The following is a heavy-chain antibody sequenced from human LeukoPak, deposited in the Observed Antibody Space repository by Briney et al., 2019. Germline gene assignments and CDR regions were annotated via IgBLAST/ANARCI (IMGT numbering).Heavy chain of an antibody. D-gene: IGHD1-1*01. CDR3: ARDLGGNWNYFDY. CDR1: GGSISPYY. J-gene: IGHJ4*02. Sequence: SETLSLTCTVSGGSISPYYWSWIRQPAGKGLEWIGRIYTTGSTNYNPSLKSRVTMSVDTSRNQFSLKLSSVTAADTAVYYCARDLGGNWNYFDYWGQGTLVTVSS. V-gene: IGHV4-4*07. CDR2: IYTTGST.